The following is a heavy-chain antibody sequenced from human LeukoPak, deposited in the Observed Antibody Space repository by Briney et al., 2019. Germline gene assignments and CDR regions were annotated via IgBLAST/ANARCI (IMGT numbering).Heavy chain of an antibody. J-gene: IGHJ4*02. CDR1: GYTFISYA. D-gene: IGHD3-10*01. CDR2: INTETGNP. CDR3: ARGGYYGGSGTYGFFDY. Sequence: ASVKGSCKASGYTFISYAMNWVRQAPGQGLEWMGWINTETGNPTYAQGFTGQFAFSVDTSVNTAYLQISSLRTEDTAVYYCARGGYYGGSGTYGFFDYWGQGSLVTVSS. V-gene: IGHV7-4-1*02.